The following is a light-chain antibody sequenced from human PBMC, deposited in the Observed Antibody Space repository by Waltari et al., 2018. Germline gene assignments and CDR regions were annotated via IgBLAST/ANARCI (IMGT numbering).Light chain of an antibody. CDR2: GAS. Sequence: EIVLTQSPGTLSLSPGERATLSCRASQSLSRSRLAWYLHKPGQAPRLLIYGASSRATSIPDRCSGSGSGTDFSLTISRVEPEDFAVYYCQQYGSSVMYTFGQGTKLEIK. CDR1: QSLSRSR. J-gene: IGKJ2*01. V-gene: IGKV3-20*01. CDR3: QQYGSSVMYT.